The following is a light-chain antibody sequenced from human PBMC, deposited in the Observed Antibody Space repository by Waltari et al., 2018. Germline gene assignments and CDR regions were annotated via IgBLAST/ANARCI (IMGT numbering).Light chain of an antibody. Sequence: EIVLTQSPGTLSLSPGDRATLSCRASQSVSNNFLAWYQQRPGQTPRLLIYSASSRATGIPGRFSGSGSGTDFTLTITRLEPEDAAVYYCQQCHTSPRPFGGGTKVEVK. J-gene: IGKJ4*01. CDR1: QSVSNNF. CDR3: QQCHTSPRP. V-gene: IGKV3-20*01. CDR2: SAS.